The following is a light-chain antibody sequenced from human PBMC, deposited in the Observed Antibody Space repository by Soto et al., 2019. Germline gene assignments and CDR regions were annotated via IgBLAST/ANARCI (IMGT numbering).Light chain of an antibody. CDR2: SND. CDR3: SSYTSSSTPYV. J-gene: IGLJ1*01. V-gene: IGLV1-44*01. Sequence: QSVLTQSPSASGTPGQRVSISCSGSTSNIGTNTVSWYQHVPGTAPKLLIYSNDQRPSAVPGRFSGSKSGTSASLAISGLQAEDEADYYCSSYTSSSTPYVFGTGTKLTVL. CDR1: TSNIGTNT.